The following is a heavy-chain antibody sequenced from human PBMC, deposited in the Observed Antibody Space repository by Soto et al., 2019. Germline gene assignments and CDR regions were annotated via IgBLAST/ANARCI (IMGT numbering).Heavy chain of an antibody. CDR1: GFTFSSYG. J-gene: IGHJ4*02. CDR2: ISYDGSNK. V-gene: IGHV3-30*03. D-gene: IGHD3-3*01. Sequence: GGSLRLSCAASGFTFSSYGMHWVRQAPGKGLEWVAVISYDGSNKYYADSVEGRFTISRDNSKNTLYLQMNSLRAEDTAVYYCARAPFGVVIGGLEWLRLLFDYWGQGTLVTVSS. CDR3: ARAPFGVVIGGLEWLRLLFDY.